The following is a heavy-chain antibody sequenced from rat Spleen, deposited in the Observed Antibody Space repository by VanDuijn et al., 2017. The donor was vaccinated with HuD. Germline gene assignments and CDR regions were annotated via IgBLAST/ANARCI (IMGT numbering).Heavy chain of an antibody. D-gene: IGHD3-4*01. CDR1: GFTFSNYY. V-gene: IGHV5-25*01. J-gene: IGHJ4*01. CDR2: ISTGGGNT. Sequence: LVQSGGGLVQPGRSMKLSCAALGFTFSNYYMAWVRQAPTKGLEWVASISTGGGNTYYRDSVKGRFTFSRDNAEGTLYLQMNSLRSEDTATYYCARHMANPYYVMDAWGQGTSVTVSS. CDR3: ARHMANPYYVMDA.